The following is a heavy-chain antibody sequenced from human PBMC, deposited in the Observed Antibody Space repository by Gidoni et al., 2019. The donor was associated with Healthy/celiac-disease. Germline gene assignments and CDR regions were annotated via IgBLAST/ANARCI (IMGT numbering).Heavy chain of an antibody. J-gene: IGHJ4*02. CDR1: GFTFSSYA. Sequence: EVQLLESGGGLVQPGGSLRLSCAASGFTFSSYAMSWVRQAPGKGLEWVSAISGSGGSTYYADSVKGRFTISRDNAKNTLYLQMNSLRAEDTAVYYGAKIPYCGGDCYRYFDYWGQGTLVTVSS. CDR3: AKIPYCGGDCYRYFDY. V-gene: IGHV3-23*01. D-gene: IGHD2-21*02. CDR2: ISGSGGST.